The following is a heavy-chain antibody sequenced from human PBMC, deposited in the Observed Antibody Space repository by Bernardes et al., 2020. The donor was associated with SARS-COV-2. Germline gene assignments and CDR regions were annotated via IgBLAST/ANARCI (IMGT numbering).Heavy chain of an antibody. CDR1: GYTFIGYY. V-gene: IGHV1-2*02. CDR3: AGEPYYYDSSGRSAPGYYYCGMDV. J-gene: IGHJ6*02. CDR2: PIPHTGRT. Sequence: ASVKVSCKASGYTFIGYYMHRVRQAPGQGLQWTGCPIPHTGRTHFAQHFQGRVPMPRDTPRSTDYMELSRLRSDDTAVYYCAGEPYYYDSSGRSAPGYYYCGMDVWGQGTTVTVSS. D-gene: IGHD3-22*01.